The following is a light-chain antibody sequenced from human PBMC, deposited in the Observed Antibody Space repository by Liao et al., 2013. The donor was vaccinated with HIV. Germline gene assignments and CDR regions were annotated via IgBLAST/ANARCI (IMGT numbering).Light chain of an antibody. CDR1: NIGSKS. V-gene: IGLV3-21*04. CDR2: YDS. J-gene: IGLJ2*01. CDR3: QVWDSSSDHVV. Sequence: YELTQPPSVSVAPGKTARITCGGTNIGSKSVHWYQQKPGQAPVLVIYYDSDRPSGIPERFSGSNSGNTATLTISRVEAGDEADYYCQVWDSSSDHVVFGGGTKLTVL.